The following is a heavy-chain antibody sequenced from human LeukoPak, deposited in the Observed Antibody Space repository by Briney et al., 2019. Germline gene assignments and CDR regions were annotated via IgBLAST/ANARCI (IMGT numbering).Heavy chain of an antibody. Sequence: SQTLSLTCTVSGGSISSGGYYWSWIRQPPGKGLEWIGEINHSGSTNYNPSLKSRVTISVDTSKNQFSLKLSSVTAADTAVYYCARVGVVPAANYFDYWGQGTLVTVSS. D-gene: IGHD2-2*01. CDR2: INHSGST. CDR1: GGSISSGGYY. J-gene: IGHJ4*02. V-gene: IGHV4-30-2*01. CDR3: ARVGVVPAANYFDY.